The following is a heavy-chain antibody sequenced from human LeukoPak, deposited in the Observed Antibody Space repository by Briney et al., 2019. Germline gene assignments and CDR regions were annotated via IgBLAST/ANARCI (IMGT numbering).Heavy chain of an antibody. D-gene: IGHD3-10*01. J-gene: IGHJ6*02. CDR1: GLTFSNYV. V-gene: IGHV3-23*01. Sequence: SGGSLRLSCAASGLTFSNYVMGWVRQAPGKGLEWVSTISGSGGRTYYADSVKGRFTISRDNSKNTLYLQVNSLRAEDTAVYYCAKGLWDYYGSGIMYYTMDVWGQGTTVTVSS. CDR2: ISGSGGRT. CDR3: AKGLWDYYGSGIMYYTMDV.